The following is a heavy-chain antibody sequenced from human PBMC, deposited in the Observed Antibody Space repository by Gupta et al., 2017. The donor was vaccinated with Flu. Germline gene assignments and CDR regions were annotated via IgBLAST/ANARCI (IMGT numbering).Heavy chain of an antibody. D-gene: IGHD6-19*01. CDR3: AKEQTQPGIAVAGSDY. CDR2: ISGSGGST. CDR1: GFTFSSYA. V-gene: IGHV3-23*01. J-gene: IGHJ4*02. Sequence: DVQLLESGGGLVQPGGSLGLSCAASGFTFSSYAMSWVRQAPGKGLEWVSAISGSGGSTYYADSVKGRFTISRDNSKNTLYLQMNSLRAEDTAVYYCAKEQTQPGIAVAGSDYWGQGTLVTVSS.